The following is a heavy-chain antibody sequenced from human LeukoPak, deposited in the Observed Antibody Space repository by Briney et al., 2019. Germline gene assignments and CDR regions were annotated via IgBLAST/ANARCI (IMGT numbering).Heavy chain of an antibody. CDR3: ARGEDPYSSGWYNWFDP. J-gene: IGHJ5*02. Sequence: PSETLSLTCAVYGGSFSGYYWSWIRQPPGKGLEWIGEINHSGSTNYNPSLKSRVTISVDTSKNQFSLKLSSVTAADTAVYYCARGEDPYSSGWYNWFDPWGQGTLVTVSS. CDR2: INHSGST. CDR1: GGSFSGYY. D-gene: IGHD6-19*01. V-gene: IGHV4-34*01.